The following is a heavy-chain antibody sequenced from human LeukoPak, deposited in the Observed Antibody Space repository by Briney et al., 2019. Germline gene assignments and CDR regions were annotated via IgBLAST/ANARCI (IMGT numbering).Heavy chain of an antibody. V-gene: IGHV3-23*01. Sequence: GGSLRLSCAASGFNFANHAMSWVRQTPGKGLEWVSAISGGGDITYYADSVTGRFTISRDNSKDTLFLQMHSLRPGDTAVYYCAKDLITLPAAIATVYWGQGTLVTVSS. CDR3: AKDLITLPAAIATVY. CDR2: ISGGGDIT. J-gene: IGHJ4*02. CDR1: GFNFANHA. D-gene: IGHD2-2*01.